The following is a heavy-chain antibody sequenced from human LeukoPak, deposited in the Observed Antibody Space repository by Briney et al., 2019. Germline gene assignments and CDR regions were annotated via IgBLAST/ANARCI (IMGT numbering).Heavy chain of an antibody. CDR3: ARDSDHYYGSGSYPNWFDP. CDR2: IYYSGST. D-gene: IGHD3-10*01. J-gene: IGHJ5*02. Sequence: SETLSLTCTVSGGSISSSSYYWGWIRQPPGKGLEWIGSIYYSGSTYYNPSLKSRVTVSVDTSKNQFSLKLSSVTAADTAVYYCARDSDHYYGSGSYPNWFDPWGQGTLVTVSS. V-gene: IGHV4-39*07. CDR1: GGSISSSSYY.